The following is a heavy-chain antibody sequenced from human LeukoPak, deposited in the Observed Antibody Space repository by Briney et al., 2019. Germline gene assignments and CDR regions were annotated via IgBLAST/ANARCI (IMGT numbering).Heavy chain of an antibody. CDR2: INPNTGGT. CDR1: GYTFTGYY. Sequence: ASVKVSCKASGYTFTGYYIHWVRQAPGQGLEWMGWINPNTGGTNYAQRFQGRVTMTRDTSINTAYMELTRLTSDDTAVYYCVTDPCSGGTCSMYHLDYWGQGTLVTVSS. V-gene: IGHV1-2*02. D-gene: IGHD2-15*01. CDR3: VTDPCSGGTCSMYHLDY. J-gene: IGHJ4*02.